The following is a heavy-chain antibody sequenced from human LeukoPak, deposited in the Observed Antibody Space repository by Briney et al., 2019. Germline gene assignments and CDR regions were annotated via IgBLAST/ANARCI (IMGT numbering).Heavy chain of an antibody. Sequence: PGGSLRLSCAASGFTFSTHGMSWVRQAPGKGLEWVSGINWNGGSTGYADSVKGRFTISRDNAKNSLYLQMNSLRAEDTALYYCAGGYYDSSGFFDYWGQGTLVTVSS. D-gene: IGHD3-22*01. J-gene: IGHJ4*02. V-gene: IGHV3-20*04. CDR1: GFTFSTHG. CDR2: INWNGGST. CDR3: AGGYYDSSGFFDY.